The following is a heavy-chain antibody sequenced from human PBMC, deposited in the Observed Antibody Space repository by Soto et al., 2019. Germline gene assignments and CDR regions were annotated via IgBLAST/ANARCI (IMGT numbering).Heavy chain of an antibody. CDR3: GRDNYRAPVDP. D-gene: IGHD3-10*01. CDR2: IWYDGSNK. CDR1: GFIFSNFG. Sequence: QVQLVESGGGVVQPGRSLRLSCTGSGFIFSNFGIHWVRQAPGKGLEWVAVIWYDGSNKYYADSVKGRFTVARDNSKNTVYLEMNSLTVEDTAVYYCGRDNYRAPVDPWGQGTLVTVSS. V-gene: IGHV3-33*01. J-gene: IGHJ5*02.